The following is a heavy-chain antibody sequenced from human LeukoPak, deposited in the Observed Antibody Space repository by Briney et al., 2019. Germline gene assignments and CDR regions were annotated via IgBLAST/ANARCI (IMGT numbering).Heavy chain of an antibody. V-gene: IGHV3-48*03. Sequence: GGSLRLSCAASGFTFSSYGMNWVRQAPGKGLEWVSYISSSGSTIYYADSVKGRFTISRDNAKNSLYLQMNSLRAEDTAVYYCARGGYDILTGDTGIDYWGQGTLVTVSS. CDR1: GFTFSSYG. CDR2: ISSSGSTI. D-gene: IGHD3-9*01. CDR3: ARGGYDILTGDTGIDY. J-gene: IGHJ4*02.